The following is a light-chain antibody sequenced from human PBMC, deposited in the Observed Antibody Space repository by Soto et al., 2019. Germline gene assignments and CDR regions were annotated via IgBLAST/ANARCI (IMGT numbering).Light chain of an antibody. CDR2: EVS. J-gene: IGLJ2*01. Sequence: QSALTQPPSASGSPGQSVTISCTGTSSDVGGYNYVSWYQQHPGKAPKLMIYEVSKRPSGVPDRFSGSKSGNTASLTVSGLQAEDEADYYCSSYAGSNNSVFGGGTKLNVL. CDR1: SSDVGGYNY. CDR3: SSYAGSNNSV. V-gene: IGLV2-8*01.